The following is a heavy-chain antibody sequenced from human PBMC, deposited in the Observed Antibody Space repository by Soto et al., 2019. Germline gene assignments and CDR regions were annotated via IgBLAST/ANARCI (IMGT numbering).Heavy chain of an antibody. J-gene: IGHJ4*02. Sequence: EVQLLESGGGLVQPGGSLRLSCAASGFAFSNFAMTWVRQTPGKGLEWVSGITGSGPGTYYTNSVKGRFTISRDNSKNTLYLERNSLRAEDTAVYYCAIYYVATIDYWGQGALVTVSS. CDR2: ITGSGPGT. CDR1: GFAFSNFA. D-gene: IGHD5-12*01. CDR3: AIYYVATIDY. V-gene: IGHV3-23*01.